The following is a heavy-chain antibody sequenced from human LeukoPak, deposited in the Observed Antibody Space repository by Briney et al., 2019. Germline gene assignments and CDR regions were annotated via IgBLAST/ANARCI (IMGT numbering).Heavy chain of an antibody. CDR3: ARYVLRSGSSVFDY. J-gene: IGHJ4*02. Sequence: ASVKVSCKASGGTFSSYAISWLRQAPGQGLEWMGIINPSGSSTSYAQKFQGRVTMTRDTSTSTVYMELSSLTSEDTAVYYYARYVLRSGSSVFDYWGQGTLVTVSS. D-gene: IGHD1-26*01. CDR2: INPSGSST. V-gene: IGHV1-46*01. CDR1: GGTFSSYA.